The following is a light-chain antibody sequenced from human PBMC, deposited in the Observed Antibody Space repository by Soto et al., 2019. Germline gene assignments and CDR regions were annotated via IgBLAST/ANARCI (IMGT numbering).Light chain of an antibody. V-gene: IGLV1-40*01. CDR2: GNS. J-gene: IGLJ1*01. Sequence: QSVLTQPPSVSGAPGQRVTISCTGSSSNIGAGYEVHWYQQLPGTAPKLLIFGNSNRPSGVPDRFSGSKSGTSASLAITGLRAEYEADYSRQSYDSSLNGYYVFGTGTKLTVL. CDR3: QSYDSSLNGYYV. CDR1: SSNIGAGYE.